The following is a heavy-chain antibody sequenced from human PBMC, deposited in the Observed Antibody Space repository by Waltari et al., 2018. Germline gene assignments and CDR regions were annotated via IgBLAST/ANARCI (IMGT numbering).Heavy chain of an antibody. D-gene: IGHD1-26*01. CDR3: AKDAGSGSYDY. Sequence: QVQLVAYGGGVVKPGRSLSLSCAASGFTFSSYGMNWVRQAPGKGLELVAVIWYDGSNKNYASSVKCRFTISRDNSKNTLYLQMNSLRAEDTAMYYCAKDAGSGSYDYWGQGTLVTVSS. V-gene: IGHV3-30*18. CDR2: IWYDGSNK. CDR1: GFTFSSYG. J-gene: IGHJ4*02.